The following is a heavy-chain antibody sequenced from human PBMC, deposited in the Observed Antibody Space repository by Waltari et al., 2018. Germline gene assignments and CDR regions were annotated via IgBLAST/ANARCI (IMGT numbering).Heavy chain of an antibody. V-gene: IGHV1-69*08. CDR2: IIPIVGTA. CDR1: GGTFSSYV. J-gene: IGHJ4*02. CDR3: ASDDYSSSWYDYFDY. D-gene: IGHD6-13*01. Sequence: QVQLVQSGAEVKKPGSSVKVSCKASGGTFSSYVISWVRQAPGQGLEWLGRIIPIVGTANYEQKCQGRVTITADKSTSTAYMELSSLRAEDTAVYYCASDDYSSSWYDYFDYWGQGTLVTVSS.